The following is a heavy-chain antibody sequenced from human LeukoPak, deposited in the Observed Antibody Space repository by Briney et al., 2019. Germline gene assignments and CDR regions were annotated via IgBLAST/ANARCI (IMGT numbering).Heavy chain of an antibody. D-gene: IGHD5-24*01. CDR3: AGNTINWFDP. V-gene: IGHV1-2*02. CDR2: INPNSGGT. CDR1: GYTFTSYG. J-gene: IGHJ5*02. Sequence: ASVKVSCKASGYTFTSYGISWVRQAPGQGLEWMGWINPNSGGTNYAQKFQGRVSMTRDTSISTAYMELSRLRSDDTAVYYCAGNTINWFDPWGQGVLVTVSS.